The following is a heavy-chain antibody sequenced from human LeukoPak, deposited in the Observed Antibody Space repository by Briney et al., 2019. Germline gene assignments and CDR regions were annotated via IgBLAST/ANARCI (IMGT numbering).Heavy chain of an antibody. V-gene: IGHV4-59*01. CDR3: ARANSITGYSYGYGYYYYMDV. J-gene: IGHJ6*03. CDR1: GGSISSYY. CDR2: IYYSGST. Sequence: SETLSLTCTVSGGSISSYYWSWIRQPPGKGLEWIGYIYYSGSTNYNPSLKSRVTISVDTSKNQFSLKLSSVTVADTAVYYCARANSITGYSYGYGYYYYMDVWGKGTTVTVSS. D-gene: IGHD5-18*01.